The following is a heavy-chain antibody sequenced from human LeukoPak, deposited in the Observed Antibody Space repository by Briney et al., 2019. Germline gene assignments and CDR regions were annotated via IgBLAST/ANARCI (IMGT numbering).Heavy chain of an antibody. CDR2: INHSGST. V-gene: IGHV4-34*01. J-gene: IGHJ4*02. CDR3: ARAHHPVSGWLRY. Sequence: PSETLSFTCAVSGGSFSGYYWSWIRQPPGKGLEWIGEINHSGSTNYNPSLKSRVTISVDTSKNQFSLKLSSVTAADTAVYYCARAHHPVSGWLRYWGQGTLVTVSS. D-gene: IGHD5-12*01. CDR1: GGSFSGYY.